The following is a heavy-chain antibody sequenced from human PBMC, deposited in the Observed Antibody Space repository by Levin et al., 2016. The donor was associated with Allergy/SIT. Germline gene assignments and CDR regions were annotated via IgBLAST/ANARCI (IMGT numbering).Heavy chain of an antibody. V-gene: IGHV5-10-1*01. CDR3: AFTPFLGYSDSSGYSLDY. CDR2: IDPGDSYT. CDR1: GYTFTSYW. Sequence: KVSCKGSGYTFTSYWISWVRQMPGKGLEWMGRIDPGDSYTNYSPSFQGQVTISADKSINTAFLQWNSLKASDTAMYYCAFTPFLGYSDSSGYSLDYWGQGTPVTVSS. J-gene: IGHJ4*02. D-gene: IGHD3-22*01.